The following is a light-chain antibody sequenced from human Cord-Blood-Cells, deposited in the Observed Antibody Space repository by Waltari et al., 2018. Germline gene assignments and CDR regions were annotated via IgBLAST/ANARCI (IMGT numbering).Light chain of an antibody. CDR3: QSADSSGTYRV. CDR2: EDS. J-gene: IGLJ3*02. V-gene: IGLV3-25*03. CDR1: ALPKQY. Sequence: SYELTQPPSVSVSPGQTARITCSGDALPKQYAYWYQQKPGQAPVLVIYEDSERPSGIPERFSCSSSGTTVTLTISGVQAEDEADYYCQSADSSGTYRVFGGGTKLTVL.